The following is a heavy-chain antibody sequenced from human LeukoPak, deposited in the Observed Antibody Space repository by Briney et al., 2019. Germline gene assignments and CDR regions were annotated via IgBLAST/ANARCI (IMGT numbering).Heavy chain of an antibody. CDR3: ARDNDFDY. V-gene: IGHV1-46*01. D-gene: IGHD2-8*01. CDR2: IYPGGGST. J-gene: IGHJ4*02. CDR1: RYTFSGFY. Sequence: ASVKVSCKASRYTFSGFYIHWVRQAPGQGLEWMGIIYPGGGSTNYAQKFQGRLTMTRDMSTSTVYMELSSLRSEDTAFYYCARDNDFDYWGQGTLVTVSS.